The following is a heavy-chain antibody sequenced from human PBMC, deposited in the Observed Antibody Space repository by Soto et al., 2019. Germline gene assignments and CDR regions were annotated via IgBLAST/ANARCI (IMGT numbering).Heavy chain of an antibody. V-gene: IGHV4-31*03. D-gene: IGHD3-10*01. CDR3: ARVIWFGELWSAFDI. CDR2: IYYSGST. Sequence: QVQLQESGPGLVKPSQTLSLTCTVSGGSISSGGYYWSWIRQHPGKGLEWIGYIYYSGSTYYNPSLHSRVTISLDTSKNQFSLKLSSVTAAEMTVYYCARVIWFGELWSAFDIWGQGTMVTVSS. CDR1: GGSISSGGYY. J-gene: IGHJ3*02.